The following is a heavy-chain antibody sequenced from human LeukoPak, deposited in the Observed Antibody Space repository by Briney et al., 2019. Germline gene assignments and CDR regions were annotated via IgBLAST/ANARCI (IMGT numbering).Heavy chain of an antibody. CDR2: IYYSMST. D-gene: IGHD5-24*01. V-gene: IGHV4-39*01. CDR1: GFTFSNAW. Sequence: GSLRLSCTASGFTFSNAWMSWVRQPPGKGLEWIGTIYYSMSTYYNSSLKSRVTISVDTSKNQFSLKLRSVTAADTAVFYCARHRIIRDVATGDYFDSWGQGTLVTVSS. CDR3: ARHRIIRDVATGDYFDS. J-gene: IGHJ4*02.